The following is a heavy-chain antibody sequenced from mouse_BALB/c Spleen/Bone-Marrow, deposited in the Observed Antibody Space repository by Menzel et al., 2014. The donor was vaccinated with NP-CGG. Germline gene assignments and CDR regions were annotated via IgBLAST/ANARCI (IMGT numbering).Heavy chain of an antibody. Sequence: VQLQQSGAELVRPGSSVKISCKASGYAFSVYWMNWVKQRPGQGLEWIGQIYPGDGDTNYNGKFKGRATLTAGKSSNTAYMQLSSLTSEDSAVCFCARGGISVDYWGQGTTLTVSS. CDR2: IYPGDGDT. CDR3: ARGGISVDY. J-gene: IGHJ2*01. CDR1: GYAFSVYW. V-gene: IGHV1-80*01.